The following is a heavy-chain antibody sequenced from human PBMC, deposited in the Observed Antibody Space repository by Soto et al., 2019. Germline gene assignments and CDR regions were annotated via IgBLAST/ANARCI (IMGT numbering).Heavy chain of an antibody. D-gene: IGHD6-25*01. CDR3: ARDLRLITFDI. CDR2: ISSRSNYI. J-gene: IGHJ3*02. V-gene: IGHV3-21*01. CDR1: GFTFTNHY. Sequence: EVQLVESGGGLVKPGGSLRLSCAASGFTFTNHYMNWVRQAPGKGLEWVSSISSRSNYIYYADSVKGRFTISRDNAKNALYLPMNSLRAEDTAVYYCARDLRLITFDIWGQGTMVTVSS.